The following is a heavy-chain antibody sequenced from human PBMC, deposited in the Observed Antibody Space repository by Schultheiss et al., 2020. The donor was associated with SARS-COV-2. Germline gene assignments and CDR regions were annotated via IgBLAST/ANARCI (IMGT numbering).Heavy chain of an antibody. CDR2: ISWDGGST. J-gene: IGHJ4*02. CDR3: AKTVAGTGTYGFDY. CDR1: GFTFDDYT. D-gene: IGHD6-19*01. V-gene: IGHV3-43*01. Sequence: GGSLRLSCAASGFTFDDYTMHWVRQPPGKGLEWVSLISWDGGSTDYADSVKGRFTISRDNSKNSLYLQMNSLRNEDTALYYCAKTVAGTGTYGFDYWGQGTPVTVSS.